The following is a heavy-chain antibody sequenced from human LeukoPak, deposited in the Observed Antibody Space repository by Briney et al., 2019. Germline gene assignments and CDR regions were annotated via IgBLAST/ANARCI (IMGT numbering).Heavy chain of an antibody. CDR1: GGSISSSSYY. CDR2: IYYSGST. Sequence: ASETLSLTCTVSGGSISSSSYYWGWIRQPPGKGLEWIGSIYYSGSTYYNPSLKSRVTISVDTSKNQFSLKLSSVTAADTAVYYCARHSVVTLTYFDYWGQGTLVTVSS. D-gene: IGHD3-22*01. V-gene: IGHV4-39*01. J-gene: IGHJ4*02. CDR3: ARHSVVTLTYFDY.